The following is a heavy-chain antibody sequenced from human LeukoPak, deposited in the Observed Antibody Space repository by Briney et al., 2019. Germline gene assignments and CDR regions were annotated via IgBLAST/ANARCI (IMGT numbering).Heavy chain of an antibody. D-gene: IGHD5-18*01. J-gene: IGHJ4*02. CDR2: ISSSSSYI. CDR1: GFTFSSYS. V-gene: IGHV3-21*01. Sequence: GGSLRLSCAASGFTFSSYSMYWVRQAPGKGLEWVSSISSSSSYIYYADSVKGRFTISRDNAKNSLYLQMNSLRAEDTAVYYCARESPGGYSYGGDYFDYWGQGTLVTVSS. CDR3: ARESPGGYSYGGDYFDY.